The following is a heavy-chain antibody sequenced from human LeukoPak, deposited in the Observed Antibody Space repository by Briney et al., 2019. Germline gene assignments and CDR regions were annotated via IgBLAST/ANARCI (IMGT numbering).Heavy chain of an antibody. CDR1: GFTFSSYA. Sequence: GGSLRLSCTASGFTFSSYAMTWVHQAPGKGLEWVSSISGSAEITDYADSVKGRFAVSRDNSKSTLYLQLNSLRAEDTAKYYCAKLGDYFGSGRFSFFDYWGHGTLVTVSS. CDR3: AKLGDYFGSGRFSFFDY. V-gene: IGHV3-23*01. J-gene: IGHJ4*01. D-gene: IGHD3-10*01. CDR2: ISGSAEIT.